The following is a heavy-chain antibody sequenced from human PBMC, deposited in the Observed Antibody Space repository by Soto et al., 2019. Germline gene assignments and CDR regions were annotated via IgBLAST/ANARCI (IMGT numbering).Heavy chain of an antibody. CDR2: IYWDDDK. J-gene: IGHJ3*01. CDR1: GFSLSTSGVG. CDR3: AHRHSFYDSSGIAFDV. Sequence: QITLKESGPTLVKPTQTLTLTCTFSGFSLSTSGVGVGWIRQPPGKALEWLAIIYWDDDKRYSPFLKSRITITKDTSKDQVVLTLTNMDPVDTATYYCAHRHSFYDSSGIAFDVWGQGTMVTVSS. V-gene: IGHV2-5*02. D-gene: IGHD3-22*01.